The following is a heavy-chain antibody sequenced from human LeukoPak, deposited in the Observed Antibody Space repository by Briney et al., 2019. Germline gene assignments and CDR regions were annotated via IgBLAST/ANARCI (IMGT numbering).Heavy chain of an antibody. D-gene: IGHD2-2*01. J-gene: IGHJ4*02. CDR3: ARLGPYCSSTSCYVDY. CDR2: IYTSGST. V-gene: IGHV4-4*09. CDR1: XXSISSYY. Sequence: LXXTVSXXSISSYYXSWLRQPPGKGLEWIGYIYTSGSTNYNPSLKSRVTISVDTSKNQFSLKLSSVTAADTAVYYCARLGPYCSSTSCYVDYWGQGTLVTVSS.